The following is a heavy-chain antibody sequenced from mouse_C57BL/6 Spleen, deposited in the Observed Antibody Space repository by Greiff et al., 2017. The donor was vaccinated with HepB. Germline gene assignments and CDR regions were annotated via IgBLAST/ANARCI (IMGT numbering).Heavy chain of an antibody. V-gene: IGHV1-26*01. CDR3: ARREGDSSGYDYFDY. Sequence: VQLQQSGPELVKPGASVKISCKASGYTFTDYYMNWVKQSHGKSLEWIGDINPNNGGTSYNQKFKGKATLTVDKSSSTAYMELRSLTSEDSAVYYCARREGDSSGYDYFDYGGQGTTLTVSS. J-gene: IGHJ2*01. CDR1: GYTFTDYY. D-gene: IGHD3-2*02. CDR2: INPNNGGT.